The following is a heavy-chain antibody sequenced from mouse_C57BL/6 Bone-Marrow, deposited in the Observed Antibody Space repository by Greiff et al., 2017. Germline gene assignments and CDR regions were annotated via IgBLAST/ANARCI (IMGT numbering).Heavy chain of an antibody. V-gene: IGHV3-6*01. J-gene: IGHJ1*03. CDR1: GYSITSGYY. CDR3: AREAWYFDV. CDR2: ISYDGSN. Sequence: VQLQQSGPGLVKPSQSLSLTCSVTGYSITSGYYWNWIRQFPGNKLEWMGYISYDGSNNYNPSLKNRISITRDTSKNQFFLELNSVTTEDTATYYCAREAWYFDVWGTGTTVTVSS.